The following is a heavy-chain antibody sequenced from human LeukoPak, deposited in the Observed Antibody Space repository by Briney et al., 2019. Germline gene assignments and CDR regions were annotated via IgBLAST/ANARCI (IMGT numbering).Heavy chain of an antibody. CDR2: IIPIFGTA. CDR1: GGTFSIYA. V-gene: IGHV1-69*13. J-gene: IGHJ4*02. CDR3: ARENYYDGSGSPSASAPVDH. Sequence: GASVKVSCKASGGTFSIYAISWVRQAPGQGLEWMGGIIPIFGTANYAQKFQGRVTITADGSTSTAYMELRSLRSDDTAVYYCARENYYDGSGSPSASAPVDHWGQGTLVTVSS. D-gene: IGHD3-22*01.